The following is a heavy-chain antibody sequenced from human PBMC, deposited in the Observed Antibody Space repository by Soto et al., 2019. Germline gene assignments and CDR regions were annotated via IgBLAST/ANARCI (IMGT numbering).Heavy chain of an antibody. V-gene: IGHV4-30-2*01. CDR2: IYHSGGT. D-gene: IGHD2-2*03. CDR3: ARSLDIVLVPAAMQVGWFDP. J-gene: IGHJ5*02. CDR1: GGSISSVGYS. Sequence: QLQLQESGSRLVKPSQTLSLTCGVSGGSISSVGYSWSWIRQPPGKGQEWIGYIYHSGGTDYNPSLRSGVTISVDRSKNQFSLKLSSVTAAETAVYYCARSLDIVLVPAAMQVGWFDPWGQGTLVTVSS.